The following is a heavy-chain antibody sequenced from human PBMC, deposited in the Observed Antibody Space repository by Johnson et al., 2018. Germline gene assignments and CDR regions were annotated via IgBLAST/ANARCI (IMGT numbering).Heavy chain of an antibody. V-gene: IGHV3-49*05. Sequence: VQLVESGGGLVKPGRSLRLSCTASGFTFGDYAMSWFRQAPGKGREWVGFIRSKAYGGTTEYAASVKGRFPISRDDSKSLAYLQMNSLKTEDTAVYYCTRDLARITIFGVVRDYYGMDVWGQGTTVTVSS. CDR3: TRDLARITIFGVVRDYYGMDV. D-gene: IGHD3-3*01. CDR1: GFTFGDYA. J-gene: IGHJ6*02. CDR2: IRSKAYGGTT.